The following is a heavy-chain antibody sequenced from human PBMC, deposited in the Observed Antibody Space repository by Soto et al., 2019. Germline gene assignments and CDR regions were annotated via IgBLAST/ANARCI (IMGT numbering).Heavy chain of an antibody. Sequence: ASVKVSCKASGYTFTSYGISWVRQAPGQGLEWMGWISAYNGNTNYAQKLQGRVTMTTDTSTSTVYMELNSLTSDDTAVYYCARAAARHCSPTSCPGDSWGQGTQVTVSS. J-gene: IGHJ4*02. CDR2: ISAYNGNT. V-gene: IGHV1-18*01. D-gene: IGHD2-15*01. CDR3: ARAAARHCSPTSCPGDS. CDR1: GYTFTSYG.